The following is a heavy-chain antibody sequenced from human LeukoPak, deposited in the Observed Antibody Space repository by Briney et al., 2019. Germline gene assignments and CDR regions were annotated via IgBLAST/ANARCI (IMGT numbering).Heavy chain of an antibody. J-gene: IGHJ4*02. CDR1: GYSFTSYW. CDR3: ARPYCRSTTCRLYFDY. Sequence: GESLKISCKGSGYSFTSYWIGWVRQMPGKGLEWMGIIYPGDSDTRYSPSFQGQATISADKSISTAYLQWSSLKASDTAMYYCARPYCRSTTCRLYFDYWGQGTLVTVSS. V-gene: IGHV5-51*01. D-gene: IGHD2-2*01. CDR2: IYPGDSDT.